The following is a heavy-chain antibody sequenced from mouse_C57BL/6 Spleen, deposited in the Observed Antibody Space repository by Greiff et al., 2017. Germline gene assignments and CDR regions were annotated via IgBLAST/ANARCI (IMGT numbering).Heavy chain of an antibody. V-gene: IGHV1-15*01. J-gene: IGHJ2*01. CDR1: GYTFTDYE. CDR3: TRRTGNYFDY. Sequence: QVQLKESGAELVRPGASVTLSCKASGYTFTDYEMHWVKQTPVHGLEWIGAIDPETGGTAYNQKFKGKAILTADKSSSTAYMELRSLTSEDSAVYYCTRRTGNYFDYWGQGTTLTVSS. CDR2: IDPETGGT. D-gene: IGHD4-1*01.